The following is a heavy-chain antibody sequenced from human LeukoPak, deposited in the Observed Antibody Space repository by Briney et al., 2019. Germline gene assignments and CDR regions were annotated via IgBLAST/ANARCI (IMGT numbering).Heavy chain of an antibody. V-gene: IGHV4-34*01. CDR2: INHSGST. D-gene: IGHD5-12*01. CDR3: ARQARESSWIDY. CDR1: GGSFSGYY. J-gene: IGHJ4*02. Sequence: SETLSLTCAVYGGSFSGYYWSWIRQPPGKGLEWIGEINHSGSTNYNPSLKSRVTISVDTSKNQFSLKLSSVTAADTAVYYCARQARESSWIDYWGQGTLVTVSS.